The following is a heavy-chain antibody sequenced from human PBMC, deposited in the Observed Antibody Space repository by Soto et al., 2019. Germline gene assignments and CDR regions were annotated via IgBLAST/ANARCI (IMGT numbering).Heavy chain of an antibody. V-gene: IGHV5-51*01. CDR1: GYKFNGYW. CDR2: IFPGDSET. Sequence: XESLKISCKACGYKFNGYWIGWVRQMPGKGLEWMGIIFPGDSETRYSPSFQGQVTISVDKSITTAYLQWNSLKASDSATYYCTRSSAMDVWGQGPTVTVSS. CDR3: TRSSAMDV. J-gene: IGHJ6*02.